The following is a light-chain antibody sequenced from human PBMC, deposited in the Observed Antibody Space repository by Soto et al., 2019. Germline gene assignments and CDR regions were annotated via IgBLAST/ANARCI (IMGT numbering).Light chain of an antibody. V-gene: IGKV1-27*01. J-gene: IGKJ5*01. CDR3: QRYNSAPDT. CDR2: GAS. Sequence: DIQMTQSPSSLSASVGDRVTITCRASQGISNYLAWYQQKPGKVPKLLIFGASTLQSGVPSRFSGSGSGTDFTLTISNLQPEDVATYYCQRYNSAPDTFGQGTRLEIK. CDR1: QGISNY.